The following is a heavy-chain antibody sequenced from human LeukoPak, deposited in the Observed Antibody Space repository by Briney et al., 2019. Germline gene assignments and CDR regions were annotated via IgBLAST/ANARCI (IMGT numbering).Heavy chain of an antibody. Sequence: GGSRRLSCAVSGSTFNSYSMYWVRQVPGRGLEWVAVISYDGTHKYYADSVKGRFTISRDNSKNTLHLQMNGLRVEDAALYYCAKSFYDSGGYYGIIDYWGQGTLVTVSS. D-gene: IGHD3-22*01. J-gene: IGHJ4*02. CDR2: ISYDGTHK. CDR1: GSTFNSYS. CDR3: AKSFYDSGGYYGIIDY. V-gene: IGHV3-30*18.